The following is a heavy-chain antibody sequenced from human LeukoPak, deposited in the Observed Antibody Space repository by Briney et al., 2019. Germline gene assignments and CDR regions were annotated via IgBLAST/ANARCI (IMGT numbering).Heavy chain of an antibody. CDR1: AFTSRSYA. CDR2: ISGSGDIT. D-gene: IGHD2-2*01. Sequence: GGSLRLSCAASAFTSRSYAMSWVRQAPGKGLEWVSAISGSGDITYYADSVKGRFTMSRDNFKNTLYLQMNSLRDEDTAVYYCAKVSRFAVVPAAMLDYRGQGIQVTVSS. CDR3: AKVSRFAVVPAAMLDY. V-gene: IGHV3-23*01. J-gene: IGHJ4*02.